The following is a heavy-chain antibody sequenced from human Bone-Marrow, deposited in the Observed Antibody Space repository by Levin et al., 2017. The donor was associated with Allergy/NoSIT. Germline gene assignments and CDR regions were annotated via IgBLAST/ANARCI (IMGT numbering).Heavy chain of an antibody. Sequence: GESLKISCAASGFTFSTYAMSWVRQAPGKGLEWVSTLSGSGLSTYYADSVKGRFTISRDNSKNTLYLQMSSLRAEDTAVYFCAKYDSGYDSTRQPIDYWGQGTLVTVSS. D-gene: IGHD5-12*01. J-gene: IGHJ4*02. CDR2: LSGSGLST. CDR1: GFTFSTYA. V-gene: IGHV3-23*01. CDR3: AKYDSGYDSTRQPIDY.